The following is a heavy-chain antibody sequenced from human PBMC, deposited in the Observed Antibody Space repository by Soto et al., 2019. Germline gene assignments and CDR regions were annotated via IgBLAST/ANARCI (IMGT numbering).Heavy chain of an antibody. Sequence: SVEVSWKASGGTFSSYSISWVLQAPGQGLEWMGGIIPIFGTANYAQKFQGRVTITADESTSTAYMELSSLRSEDTAVYYCADSKRWLQLGFDYWGQGTLVTVSS. CDR3: ADSKRWLQLGFDY. CDR1: GGTFSSYS. D-gene: IGHD5-12*01. CDR2: IIPIFGTA. V-gene: IGHV1-69*13. J-gene: IGHJ4*02.